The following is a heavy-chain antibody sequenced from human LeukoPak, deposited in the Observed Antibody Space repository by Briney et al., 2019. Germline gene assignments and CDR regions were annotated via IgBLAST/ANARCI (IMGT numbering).Heavy chain of an antibody. CDR2: IRYDGSYK. J-gene: IGHJ6*03. V-gene: IGHV3-30*02. CDR1: GFPFRSYA. D-gene: IGHD4-17*01. CDR3: AKIRYGDYLLDYYYYMDV. Sequence: GGSLRLSWAASGFPFRSYAMHWVRQAAGKGLEWGAFIRYDGSYKYYADSVKGRFTISRDNSKNTLYLQMNSLRAEDTAVYYCAKIRYGDYLLDYYYYMDVWGKGTTVTISS.